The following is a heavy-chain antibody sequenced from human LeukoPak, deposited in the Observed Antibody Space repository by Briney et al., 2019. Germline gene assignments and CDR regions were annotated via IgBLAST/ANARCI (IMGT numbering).Heavy chain of an antibody. Sequence: ASVKVSCKASGYTFTTYNIIWVRQAPGQGLEWMGWINAYNGNTNYAQQLQGRVTMATDTSTSTAYMELMSLRSDDTAVYYCARGGLRAHDYWGQGTLVTVSS. D-gene: IGHD3-16*01. J-gene: IGHJ4*02. CDR1: GYTFTTYN. CDR2: INAYNGNT. CDR3: ARGGLRAHDY. V-gene: IGHV1-18*04.